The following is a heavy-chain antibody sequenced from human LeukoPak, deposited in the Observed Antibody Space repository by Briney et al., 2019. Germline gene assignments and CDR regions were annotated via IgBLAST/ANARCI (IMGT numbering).Heavy chain of an antibody. V-gene: IGHV3-21*01. CDR3: ARDACHIYYDSSPPGQSPCYYYGMDV. D-gene: IGHD3-22*01. J-gene: IGHJ6*02. Sequence: GGSLRLSCVASGFTFSDYHINWVRQAPGKGLEWVSSISSSSTHIYYADSVKGRFTISRGNSKNTLYLQMNSLRAEDTAVYYCARDACHIYYDSSPPGQSPCYYYGMDVWGQGTTVTVSS. CDR2: ISSSSTHI. CDR1: GFTFSDYH.